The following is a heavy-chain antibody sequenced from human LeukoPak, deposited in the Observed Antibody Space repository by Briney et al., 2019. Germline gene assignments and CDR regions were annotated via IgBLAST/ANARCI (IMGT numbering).Heavy chain of an antibody. D-gene: IGHD1-26*01. CDR2: IWYDGSNK. CDR1: GFTFSSYG. Sequence: GGSLRLSCAASGFTFSSYGMHWVRQAPGKGLEWVAVIWYDGSNKYYADSVKGRFTISRDNSKNTLYLQMNSLRAEDTAVYYCAKDTGSGSYPPGWGQGTLVTVSS. V-gene: IGHV3-33*06. J-gene: IGHJ4*02. CDR3: AKDTGSGSYPPG.